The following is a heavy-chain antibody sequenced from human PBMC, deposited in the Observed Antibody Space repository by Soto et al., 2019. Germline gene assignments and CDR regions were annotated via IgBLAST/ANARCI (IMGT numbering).Heavy chain of an antibody. CDR2: IKSKTDGGTT. CDR3: TTDTITRMYYDILTGYCRGGGDY. V-gene: IGHV3-15*07. Sequence: EVQLVESGGGLVKPGGSLRLSCAASGFTFSNAWMNWVRQAPGKGLEWVGRIKSKTDGGTTDYAAPVKGRFTISRDDSKNTLYLKMNSLKTQEPAVYYCTTDTITRMYYDILTGYCRGGGDYWGQGTLVTVSS. D-gene: IGHD3-9*01. J-gene: IGHJ4*02. CDR1: GFTFSNAW.